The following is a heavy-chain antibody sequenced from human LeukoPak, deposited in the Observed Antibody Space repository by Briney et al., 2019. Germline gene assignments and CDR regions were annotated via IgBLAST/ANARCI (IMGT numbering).Heavy chain of an antibody. CDR2: ISWNSATI. Sequence: GGSLRLSCAASGFTFDDYAMHWVRNAPGKGLGWVSGISWNSATIGYADSVKGRFTISRDNAKNSLYLQMNSLRAEDTAVYYCTRDLVGATSDFWGQGTLATVSS. J-gene: IGHJ4*02. CDR3: TRDLVGATSDF. CDR1: GFTFDDYA. D-gene: IGHD1-26*01. V-gene: IGHV3-9*01.